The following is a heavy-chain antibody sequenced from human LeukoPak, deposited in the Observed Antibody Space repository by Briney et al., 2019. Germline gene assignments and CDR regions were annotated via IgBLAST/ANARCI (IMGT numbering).Heavy chain of an antibody. V-gene: IGHV3-23*01. J-gene: IGHJ4*02. CDR3: ARIPTYYYDSSGLDY. D-gene: IGHD3-22*01. CDR2: ISGSGGST. CDR1: GFTFSSYA. Sequence: GSLRLSCAASGFTFSSYAMSWVRQAPGKGLEWVSAISGSGGSTYYADSVEGRFTISRDNSKNTLYLQMNSLRAEDTAVYYCARIPTYYYDSSGLDYWGQGTLVTVSS.